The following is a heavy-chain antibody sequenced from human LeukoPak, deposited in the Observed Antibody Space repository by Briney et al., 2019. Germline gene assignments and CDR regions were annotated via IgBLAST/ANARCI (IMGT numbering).Heavy chain of an antibody. J-gene: IGHJ4*02. Sequence: SMKVSCKVSGDTFNTHAASWVRQAPGQGPEWMGGVTPIFGTANYAQKFQGRVTITADESTNTAYMELNSLRSEDTAVYCARCRTPYNNYYFDYWGQGTLVTVSS. V-gene: IGHV1-69*01. CDR3: ARCRTPYNNYYFDY. CDR1: GDTFNTHA. CDR2: VTPIFGTA. D-gene: IGHD4-11*01.